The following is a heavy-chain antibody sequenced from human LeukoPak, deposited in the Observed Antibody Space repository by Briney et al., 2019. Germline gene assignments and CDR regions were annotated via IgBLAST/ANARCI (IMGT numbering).Heavy chain of an antibody. CDR2: ISYDGSNK. Sequence: GGSLRLSCAASGFTFSSYAMHWVRQAPGKGLEWVAVISYDGSNKYYADSVKGRFTISRDNSKNTLYLQMNSLRAEDTAVYYCARGAAAGTPIPKGGIYYWGQGTLVTVSS. CDR3: ARGAAAGTPIPKGGIYY. CDR1: GFTFSSYA. D-gene: IGHD6-13*01. V-gene: IGHV3-30-3*01. J-gene: IGHJ4*02.